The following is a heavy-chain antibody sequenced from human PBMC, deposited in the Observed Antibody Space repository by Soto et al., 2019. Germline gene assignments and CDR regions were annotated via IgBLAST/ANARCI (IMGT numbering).Heavy chain of an antibody. V-gene: IGHV3-48*02. CDR1: GFTFSSYS. Sequence: EVQLVESGGGLVQPGGSLRLSCAASGFTFSSYSMNWVRQAPGKGLEWVSYISSSSSTIYYADSVKGRFTISRDNAKNSLYLQMNSLRDEDTAVYYCARDQEVPYYYDSSGYYLDYWGQGTLVTVSS. J-gene: IGHJ4*02. D-gene: IGHD3-22*01. CDR3: ARDQEVPYYYDSSGYYLDY. CDR2: ISSSSSTI.